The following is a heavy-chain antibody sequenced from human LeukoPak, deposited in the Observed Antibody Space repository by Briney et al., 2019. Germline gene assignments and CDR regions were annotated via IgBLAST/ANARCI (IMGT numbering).Heavy chain of an antibody. CDR2: ISTSGSI. J-gene: IGHJ4*02. Sequence: SETLSLTCTVSGGSISSGSYYWSWIRQPAGKGLEWIGRISTSGSINYNPSLKSRVTISVDTSKNQFSLNLSSVTAADTAVYYCAREGGYSYGDAPLHLDYWGRGTLVTVSS. CDR1: GGSISSGSYY. D-gene: IGHD5-18*01. V-gene: IGHV4-61*02. CDR3: AREGGYSYGDAPLHLDY.